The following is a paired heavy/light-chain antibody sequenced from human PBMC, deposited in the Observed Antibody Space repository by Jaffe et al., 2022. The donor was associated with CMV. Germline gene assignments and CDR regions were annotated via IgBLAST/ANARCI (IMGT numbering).Light chain of an antibody. V-gene: IGKV2D-29*01. CDR1: QSLLHRDGKTY. CDR3: MQSIQLPPT. CDR2: EVS. Sequence: VMTQTPLSLSVTPGQPASISCKSSQSLLHRDGKTYLYWYLQKPGQTPQLLIYEVSNRFSGVPDRFSGSGSATDFTLKISRVEAEDVGVYYCMQSIQLPPTFGGGTKVEIK. J-gene: IGKJ4*01.
Heavy chain of an antibody. CDR1: GYTFIHYW. J-gene: IGHJ4*02. D-gene: IGHD1-26*01. CDR3: TRHEPHGWDGDYFNY. V-gene: IGHV5-51*01. CDR2: IYPGDSDT. Sequence: EVQLVQSGAEVKKPGDSLKISCKVSGYTFIHYWIGWVRQMPGKGLEWMGIIYPGDSDTRYSPSFQGQVTISADKSISTTYLQWSSLKASDTAMYYCTRHEPHGWDGDYFNYWGQGTLVTVSS.